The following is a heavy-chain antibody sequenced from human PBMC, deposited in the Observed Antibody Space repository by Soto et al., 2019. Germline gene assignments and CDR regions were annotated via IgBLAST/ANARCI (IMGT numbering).Heavy chain of an antibody. CDR3: ARVVAVAGNWFDP. CDR1: GGSVSSGSYY. J-gene: IGHJ5*02. V-gene: IGHV4-61*01. Sequence: QVQLQESGPGLVKPSETLSLTCTVSGGSVSSGSYYWSWIRQPPGKGLEWIGYIYYSGSTNYNPPLKSRVTISVDTSKNQFSLKLSSVTAADTAVYYCARVVAVAGNWFDPWGQGTLVTISS. D-gene: IGHD6-19*01. CDR2: IYYSGST.